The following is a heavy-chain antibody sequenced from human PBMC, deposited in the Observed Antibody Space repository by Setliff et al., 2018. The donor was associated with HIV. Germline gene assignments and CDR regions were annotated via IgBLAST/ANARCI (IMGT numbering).Heavy chain of an antibody. CDR2: VDPEDDKT. J-gene: IGHJ5*02. D-gene: IGHD2-2*01. CDR3: ARDFGGYCSSMSCPGLFDP. Sequence: VASVKVSCKASKYTFTDYYMHWVQQAPGKGLEWMGRVDPEDDKTIYAEKFQGRVTMTTATSSDTAYMDVSCLRSEDTAVYYCARDFGGYCSSMSCPGLFDPWGQGTLVTVSS. V-gene: IGHV1-69-2*01. CDR1: KYTFTDYY.